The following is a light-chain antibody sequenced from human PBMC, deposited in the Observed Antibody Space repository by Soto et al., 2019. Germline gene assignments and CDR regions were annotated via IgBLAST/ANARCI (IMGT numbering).Light chain of an antibody. J-gene: IGLJ2*01. Sequence: QSGLSHPPSVSGAPGQKVTISCTGNSSNLGAGFDVHWYQQLPQRATRLLIFGNSIRPSGVPDRFSGSKSGTSASLTISGLQAEDEADYYCQSYDNELKVLFGGGTKVTVL. CDR1: SSNLGAGFD. CDR3: QSYDNELKVL. V-gene: IGLV1-40*01. CDR2: GNS.